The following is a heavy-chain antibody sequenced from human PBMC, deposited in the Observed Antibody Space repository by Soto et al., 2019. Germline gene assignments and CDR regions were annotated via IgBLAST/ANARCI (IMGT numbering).Heavy chain of an antibody. CDR2: IFSNDEK. J-gene: IGHJ6*02. CDR3: ARQYYYGSGSTDYYYYGMDV. CDR1: GFSLSNARMG. V-gene: IGHV2-26*01. Sequence: QVTLKESGPVLVNPTETLTLTCTVSGFSLSNARMGVSWIRQPPGKALEWLAHIFSNDEKSYSTSLKSRLTISKDTSKSQVVLTMTNMDPVDTATYYCARQYYYGSGSTDYYYYGMDVWGQGTTVTVSS. D-gene: IGHD3-10*01.